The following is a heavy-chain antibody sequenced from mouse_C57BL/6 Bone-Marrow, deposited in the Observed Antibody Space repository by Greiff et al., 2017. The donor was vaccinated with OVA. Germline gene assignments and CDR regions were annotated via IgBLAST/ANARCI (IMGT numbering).Heavy chain of an antibody. V-gene: IGHV14-4*01. CDR1: GFNIKDDY. CDR3: TTPYYSIWYFDV. CDR2: LDPENGDT. Sequence: VQLQQSGAELVRPGASVKLSCTASGFNIKDDYMHWVKQRPEQGLEWIGWLDPENGDTEYASKFQGKATITADTSSNTAYLQLSSLTSEDTAVYYCTTPYYSIWYFDVWGTGTTVTVSS. D-gene: IGHD2-5*01. J-gene: IGHJ1*03.